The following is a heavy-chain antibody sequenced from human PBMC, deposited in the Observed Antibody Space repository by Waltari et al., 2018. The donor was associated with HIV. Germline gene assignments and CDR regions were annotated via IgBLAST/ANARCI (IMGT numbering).Heavy chain of an antibody. CDR2: IYTSGST. CDR3: ARANAYYYGSGSSPPFDY. Sequence: QVQLQESGPGLVKPSETLSLTCTVSGGSISTYYWSWIRQPAGKGLEWIGRIYTSGSTKYNPSLKSRVTMSIDTSKNQCSLKLSSVTAADTAVYYCARANAYYYGSGSSPPFDYWGQGTLVTVSS. D-gene: IGHD3-10*01. V-gene: IGHV4-4*07. J-gene: IGHJ4*02. CDR1: GGSISTYY.